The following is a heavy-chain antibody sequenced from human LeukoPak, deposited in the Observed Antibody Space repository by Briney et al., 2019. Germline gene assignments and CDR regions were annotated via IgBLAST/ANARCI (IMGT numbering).Heavy chain of an antibody. CDR2: ISAYNGNT. CDR1: GYTFTSYG. D-gene: IGHD6-19*01. Sequence: ASVKVSCKASGYTFTSYGISWVRQAPGQGLEWMGWISAYNGNTNYAQKLQGRVTMTTDTSTSTAYMELRSLRSEDTAVYYCARSYSSGWYWILGYWGQGTLVTVSS. J-gene: IGHJ4*02. V-gene: IGHV1-18*01. CDR3: ARSYSSGWYWILGY.